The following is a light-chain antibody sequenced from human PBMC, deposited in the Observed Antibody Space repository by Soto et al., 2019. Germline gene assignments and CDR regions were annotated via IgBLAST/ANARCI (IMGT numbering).Light chain of an antibody. CDR3: QQYDTGPLT. Sequence: ETVMTQSPATLSVSPGERPTLSCRASQSVSSNLTGYQQKPGQAPRLLIYDASTRSTGIPARFSGSGSGTESPLTNSSLQSEEFAVYYCQQYDTGPLTFGPGTKVDSK. V-gene: IGKV3D-15*01. CDR2: DAS. CDR1: QSVSSN. J-gene: IGKJ3*01.